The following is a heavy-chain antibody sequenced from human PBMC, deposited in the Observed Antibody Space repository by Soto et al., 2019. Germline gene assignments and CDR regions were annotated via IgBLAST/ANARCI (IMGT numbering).Heavy chain of an antibody. CDR3: ARDLRRGPTVTTEPNLNYYYYGMDV. CDR2: IIPIFGTA. Sequence: QVQVVQSGAEVKKPGSSVKVSCKASGGTFSSYAISWVRQAPGQGLDWMGGIIPIFGTANYAQKFQGRVTITADESTSTAYMELSSLRSEDTAVYYCARDLRRGPTVTTEPNLNYYYYGMDVWGQGTTVTVSS. CDR1: GGTFSSYA. V-gene: IGHV1-69*12. D-gene: IGHD4-4*01. J-gene: IGHJ6*02.